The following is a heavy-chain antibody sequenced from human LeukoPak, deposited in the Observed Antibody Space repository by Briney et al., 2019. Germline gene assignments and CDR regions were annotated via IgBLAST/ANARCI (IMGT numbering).Heavy chain of an antibody. CDR2: ISSSSSTT. Sequence: GGSLRLSCAASGFTFSSYSMNWVRQAPGKGLEWVSYISSSSSTTYYADSVKGRFTISRDNAKNSLYLQMNSLRAEDTAVYYCASDLRYYYGMDVWGQGTTVTVSS. J-gene: IGHJ6*02. CDR3: ASDLRYYYGMDV. V-gene: IGHV3-48*04. CDR1: GFTFSSYS.